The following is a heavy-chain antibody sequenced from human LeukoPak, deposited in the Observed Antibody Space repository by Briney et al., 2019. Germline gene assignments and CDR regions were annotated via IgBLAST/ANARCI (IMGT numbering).Heavy chain of an antibody. D-gene: IGHD2-2*01. J-gene: IGHJ3*02. CDR3: AREYCSSTSCYPDAFDI. CDR2: IKQDGSEK. V-gene: IGHV3-7*01. Sequence: GGSLRLSCAASGFTFSSYWMSWVRQAPGKGLEWVANIKQDGSEKYYVDSVKGRFTISRDNAKNSLYLQMNSLRAEDTAVYYCAREYCSSTSCYPDAFDIWGQGTMVTVSS. CDR1: GFTFSSYW.